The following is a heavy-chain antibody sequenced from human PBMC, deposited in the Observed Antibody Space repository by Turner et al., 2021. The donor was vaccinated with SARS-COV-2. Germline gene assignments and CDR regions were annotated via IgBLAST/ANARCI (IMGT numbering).Heavy chain of an antibody. CDR1: GFTFSSYG. Sequence: QVQLVESGGGVVQPGRSLRLSCAASGFTFSSYGMHWVRQAPGKGLEWVAVISYDGSNKYYADSVKGRFTISRDNSKNTLYLQMNSLRAEDTAVYYCAKGESQYFDYWGQGNLVTVSS. CDR2: ISYDGSNK. V-gene: IGHV3-30*18. CDR3: AKGESQYFDY. J-gene: IGHJ4*02.